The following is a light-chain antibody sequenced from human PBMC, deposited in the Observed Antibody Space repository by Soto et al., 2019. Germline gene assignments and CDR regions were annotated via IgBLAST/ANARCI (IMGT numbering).Light chain of an antibody. CDR1: RHNFGGYNF. V-gene: IGLV2-11*01. CDR3: SSYVAGDILL. J-gene: IGLJ2*01. Sequence: QSVLTQPRSVSGSLGQSVTISCSGTRHNFGGYNFVSWYQHPPDKAPKLIIYDVTKRPSGVPDRFSGSKSGTTASLTISGRQAADEADYYCSSYVAGDILLFGGGTKLTVL. CDR2: DVT.